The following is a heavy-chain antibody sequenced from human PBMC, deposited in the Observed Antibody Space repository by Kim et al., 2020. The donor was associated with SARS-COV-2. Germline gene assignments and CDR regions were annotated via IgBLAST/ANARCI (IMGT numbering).Heavy chain of an antibody. V-gene: IGHV3-30*01. Sequence: YADSVKGRFTISRDNSKNTLYLQMNSLRAEDTAVYYCARSLRVWKAPLDYWGQGTLVTVSS. CDR3: ARSLRVWKAPLDY. J-gene: IGHJ4*02. D-gene: IGHD3-3*01.